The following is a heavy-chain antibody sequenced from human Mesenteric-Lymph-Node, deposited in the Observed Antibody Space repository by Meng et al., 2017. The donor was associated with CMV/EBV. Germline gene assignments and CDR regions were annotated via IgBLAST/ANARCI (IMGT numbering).Heavy chain of an antibody. CDR2: ISYHGST. V-gene: IGHV4-39*07. Sequence: TRSSYWAWIRPPPGKGLEWIGYISYHGSTDYNPSLYSRVSISLDTSKNQFSLRVNSVTAADTAVYFCATQSPPERYHLLYEGPYEFWGQGALVTVSS. CDR1: TRSSY. CDR3: ATQSPPERYHLLYEGPYEF. D-gene: IGHD2-2*02. J-gene: IGHJ4*02.